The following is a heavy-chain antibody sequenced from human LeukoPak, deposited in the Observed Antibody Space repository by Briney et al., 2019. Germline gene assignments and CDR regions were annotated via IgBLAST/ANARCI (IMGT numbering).Heavy chain of an antibody. Sequence: GESLKISCKGSGYSSTSYWIGWVRQMPGKGLEWMGIIYPGDSDTRYSPSFQGQVTISADKSISTAYLQWSSLKASDTAMYYCARSTHYDILTGYYSYNFDYWGQGTLVTVSS. D-gene: IGHD3-9*01. V-gene: IGHV5-51*01. J-gene: IGHJ4*02. CDR2: IYPGDSDT. CDR3: ARSTHYDILTGYYSYNFDY. CDR1: GYSSTSYW.